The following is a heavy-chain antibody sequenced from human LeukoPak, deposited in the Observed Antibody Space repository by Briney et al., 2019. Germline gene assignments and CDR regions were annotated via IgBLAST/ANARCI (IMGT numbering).Heavy chain of an antibody. Sequence: SETLSLTCAVYGGSFSGYYWSWIRQPPGKGLEWIGEINHSGSTNYNPSLKSRVTISVDTSKNQFSLKLSSVTAADTAVYYCARGHRRTVTTHGMDVWGQGTTVTVSS. CDR2: INHSGST. J-gene: IGHJ6*02. V-gene: IGHV4-34*01. CDR3: ARGHRRTVTTHGMDV. D-gene: IGHD4-17*01. CDR1: GGSFSGYY.